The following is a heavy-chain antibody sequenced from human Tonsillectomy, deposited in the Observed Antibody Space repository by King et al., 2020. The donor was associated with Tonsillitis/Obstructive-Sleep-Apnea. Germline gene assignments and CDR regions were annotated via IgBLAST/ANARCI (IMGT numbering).Heavy chain of an antibody. CDR1: GFTFSSYA. CDR2: ISGSGGST. J-gene: IGHJ5*02. D-gene: IGHD3-3*01. V-gene: IGHV3-23*04. CDR3: AKDRPAVTIFGVVITEAGGWFDP. Sequence: LQLVQSGGGLVQPGGSLRLSCAASGFTFSSYAMSWVRQAPGKGLEWVSAISGSGGSTYYADSVKGRFTISRDNSKNTLYLQMNSLRAEDTAVYYCAKDRPAVTIFGVVITEAGGWFDPWGQGTLVTVSS.